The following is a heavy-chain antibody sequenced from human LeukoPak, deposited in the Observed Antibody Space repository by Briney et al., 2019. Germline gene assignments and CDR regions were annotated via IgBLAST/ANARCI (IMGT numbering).Heavy chain of an antibody. CDR1: GGTFSSYA. V-gene: IGHV1-69*13. CDR3: ASYYYDSSGYTPYYFDY. D-gene: IGHD3-22*01. CDR2: IIPIFGTA. J-gene: IGHJ4*02. Sequence: SVKVSCKASGGTFSSYAISWARQAPGQGLEWMGGIIPIFGTANYAQKFQGRVTITADESTSTAYMELSSLRSEDTAVYYCASYYYDSSGYTPYYFDYWGQGTLVTVSS.